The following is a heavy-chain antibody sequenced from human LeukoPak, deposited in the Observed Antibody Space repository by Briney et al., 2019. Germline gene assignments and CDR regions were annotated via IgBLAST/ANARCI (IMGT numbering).Heavy chain of an antibody. Sequence: PSETLSLTCTVSGGSISSYYWSWIRQSPGKELEWIGKIYYLGNTNYNPSLESRITISVDTSKNQFSLNLNSVNSADTAVYYCARGMEYTNGYVFDYWGQGTLVTVSS. CDR2: IYYLGNT. D-gene: IGHD2-8*01. CDR1: GGSISSYY. CDR3: ARGMEYTNGYVFDY. V-gene: IGHV4-59*01. J-gene: IGHJ4*02.